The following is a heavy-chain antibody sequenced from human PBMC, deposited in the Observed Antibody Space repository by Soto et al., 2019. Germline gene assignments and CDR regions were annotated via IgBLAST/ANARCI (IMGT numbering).Heavy chain of an antibody. Sequence: EVQLVESGGGLVQPGRSLRLSCAASGFTFDDYAMHWVRQAPGKGLEWVSGISWNSGSIGYADSVKGRFTISRDNAKNSLYLQMNSLRAEGTALYYCARGSWNDKYYFDYWGQGTLVTVSS. CDR3: ARGSWNDKYYFDY. J-gene: IGHJ4*02. CDR2: ISWNSGSI. D-gene: IGHD1-1*01. CDR1: GFTFDDYA. V-gene: IGHV3-9*01.